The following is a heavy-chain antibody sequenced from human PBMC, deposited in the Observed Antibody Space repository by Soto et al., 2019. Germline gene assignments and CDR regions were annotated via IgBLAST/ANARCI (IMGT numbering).Heavy chain of an antibody. V-gene: IGHV3-23*01. D-gene: IGHD3-22*01. CDR1: GFSFSDYA. CDR3: AKGPDGSGYYHNWFDS. CDR2: ISRTGDSA. J-gene: IGHJ5*01. Sequence: ESVGALVQPGGSLTLSCAASGFSFSDYAMSWVRQAPGKGLEWVSSISRTGDSAYYADSVKGRFAISRDRSKNRLSLQMNSLRVEDTAVYYCAKGPDGSGYYHNWFDSWGQGTLITVSS.